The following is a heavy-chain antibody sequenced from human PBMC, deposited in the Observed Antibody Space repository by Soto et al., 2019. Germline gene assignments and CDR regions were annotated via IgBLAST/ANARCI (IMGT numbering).Heavy chain of an antibody. D-gene: IGHD3-10*01. CDR2: IIPIFGTA. Sequence: SVKVSFKASGGTFSSYAISWVRQAPGQGLEWMGGIIPIFGTANYAQKFQGRVTITADESTSTAYMELSSLRSEDTAVYYCAGLEGSGSLIDYGMAVWGQGTTVTVSS. V-gene: IGHV1-69*13. CDR1: GGTFSSYA. CDR3: AGLEGSGSLIDYGMAV. J-gene: IGHJ6*02.